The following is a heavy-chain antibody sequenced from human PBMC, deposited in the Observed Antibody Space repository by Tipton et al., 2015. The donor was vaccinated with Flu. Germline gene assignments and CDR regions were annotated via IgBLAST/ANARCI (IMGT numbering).Heavy chain of an antibody. J-gene: IGHJ4*02. CDR3: ARLSYYDVDLKNFYFDY. V-gene: IGHV4-39*01. Sequence: TLSLTCTVSGGSFSDTNYYWGWIRQPPGKGLEWIGSIHYSGLTYYNPSLKSRVTISVDTSKSQFSLMLKSVTAADTAVYYCARLSYYDVDLKNFYFDYWGQGALVTVSS. CDR2: IHYSGLT. CDR1: GGSFSDTNYY. D-gene: IGHD3-10*02.